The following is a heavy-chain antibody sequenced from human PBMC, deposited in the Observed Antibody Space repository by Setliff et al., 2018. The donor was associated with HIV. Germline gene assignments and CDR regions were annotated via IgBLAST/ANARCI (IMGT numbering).Heavy chain of an antibody. J-gene: IGHJ6*03. Sequence: ASVKVSCKASGYTFSNYGMNWVRQAPGQGLEWVGWINTNTGNPTYAQDFTGRFVFSLDTSVSTAYLQISSLKAEDTAVYYCARDHDYGDLSRNWFYMDVWGKGTTVTVS. CDR2: INTNTGNP. D-gene: IGHD4-17*01. V-gene: IGHV7-4-1*02. CDR3: ARDHDYGDLSRNWFYMDV. CDR1: GYTFSNYG.